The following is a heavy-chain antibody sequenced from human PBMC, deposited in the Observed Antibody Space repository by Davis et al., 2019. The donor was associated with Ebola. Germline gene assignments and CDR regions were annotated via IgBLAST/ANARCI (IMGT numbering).Heavy chain of an antibody. CDR3: ARVMYEYHTSSYSTADAFDI. CDR1: GDSISISNW. D-gene: IGHD3-22*01. V-gene: IGHV4-4*02. Sequence: PGGSLRLSCDVSGDSISISNWWSWVRQSPGKGLEWIGEIYHNGMTNYNPSLKSRVTISVDKSKNQFFLTLTSVTAADTAVYYCARVMYEYHTSSYSTADAFDIWGQGTRVIVSS. J-gene: IGHJ3*02. CDR2: IYHNGMT.